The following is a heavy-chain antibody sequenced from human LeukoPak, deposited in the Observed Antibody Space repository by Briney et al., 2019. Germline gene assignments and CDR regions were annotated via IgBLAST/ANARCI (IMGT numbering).Heavy chain of an antibody. CDR3: ARSEWELSFDY. CDR2: ISAYNGNT. V-gene: IGHV1-18*01. Sequence: ASVKVSCKASGYTFTSYDINWVRQATGQGLEWMGWISAYNGNTNYAQKLQGRVTMTTDTSTSTAYMELRSLRSDDTAVYYCARSEWELSFDYWGQGTLVTVSS. J-gene: IGHJ4*02. D-gene: IGHD1-26*01. CDR1: GYTFTSYD.